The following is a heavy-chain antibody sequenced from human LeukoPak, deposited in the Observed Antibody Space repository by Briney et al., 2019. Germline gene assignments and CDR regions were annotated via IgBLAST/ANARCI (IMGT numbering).Heavy chain of an antibody. CDR2: IYYSGST. Sequence: SETLSLTCTVSGGSISSSSYYWGWIRQPPGKGLEWIVSIYYSGSTYYNQSLKSRVTISIDTSKNQFSLKLTSVTAADTAMYYCASVALPHSSGWYPQAFDIWGQGTMVTVSS. CDR3: ASVALPHSSGWYPQAFDI. V-gene: IGHV4-39*01. CDR1: GGSISSSSYY. D-gene: IGHD6-19*01. J-gene: IGHJ3*02.